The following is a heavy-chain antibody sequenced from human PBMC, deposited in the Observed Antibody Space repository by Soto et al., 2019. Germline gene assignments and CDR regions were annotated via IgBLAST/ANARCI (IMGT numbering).Heavy chain of an antibody. CDR1: GGSINSSSYY. V-gene: IGHV4-39*01. D-gene: IGHD3-22*01. Sequence: SETLSLTCSVSGGSINSSSYYWDWIRQPPGQGLEWIGSFYYSGSSYYNASLKSRVTIAVDTPKNQFSLKLISVTAADTAVYYCASHPYDTPFNSDYWRHGTLGTVSP. CDR3: ASHPYDTPFNSDY. CDR2: FYYSGSS. J-gene: IGHJ4*01.